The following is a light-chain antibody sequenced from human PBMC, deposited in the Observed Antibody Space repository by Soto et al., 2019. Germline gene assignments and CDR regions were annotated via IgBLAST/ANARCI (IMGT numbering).Light chain of an antibody. J-gene: IGLJ1*01. Sequence: QSALTQPRSVSGSPGQSVTISCTGTSSDVGGYNYVSWYQQYPGKAPKLMIYEVSKRPSRVPDRFSGSKSGNTASLTISGVHADDAADYYCCSYAGSPYVFGTGTKLTVL. CDR3: CSYAGSPYV. V-gene: IGLV2-11*01. CDR1: SSDVGGYNY. CDR2: EVS.